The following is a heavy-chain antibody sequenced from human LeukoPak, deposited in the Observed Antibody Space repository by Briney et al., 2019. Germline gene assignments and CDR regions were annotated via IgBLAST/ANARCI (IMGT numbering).Heavy chain of an antibody. CDR1: GGSISSGSYY. V-gene: IGHV4-61*02. Sequence: SETLSLTCTVSGGSISSGSYYWSWIGQPPGKGLDCFGRIYTGGSTNYNPSLKSRVTISVDTSKNQFSLKLSSVTAADTAVHYCARDPIRPYYYDSSGYGAFDIWGQGTMVTVSS. J-gene: IGHJ3*02. D-gene: IGHD3-22*01. CDR2: IYTGGST. CDR3: ARDPIRPYYYDSSGYGAFDI.